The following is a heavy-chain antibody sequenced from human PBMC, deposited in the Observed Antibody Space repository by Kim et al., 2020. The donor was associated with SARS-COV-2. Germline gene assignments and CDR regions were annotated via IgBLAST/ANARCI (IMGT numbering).Heavy chain of an antibody. CDR3: ARVHIAAGDIDAFDI. D-gene: IGHD6-13*01. J-gene: IGHJ3*02. CDR1: GFTVSNNY. CDR2: IYSGGST. V-gene: IGHV3-66*01. Sequence: GGSLRLSCAASGFTVSNNYMSWVRQAPGKGLEWVSIIYSGGSTYYADSGKGRFTISRDNSKNTLYLQMNSLRAEDTAVYYCARVHIAAGDIDAFDIWGQGTMVTVSS.